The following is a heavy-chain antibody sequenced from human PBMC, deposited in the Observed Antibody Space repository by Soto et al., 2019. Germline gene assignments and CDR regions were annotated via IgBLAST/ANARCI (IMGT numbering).Heavy chain of an antibody. J-gene: IGHJ4*02. Sequence: LVESGGGLVYPGGSLRLSCVASGFSFSDYSMNWVRQAPGKGLQWVSYISSSSDNTYYADSVKGRFTVSRDNAKNALFLQRNGLRDDDTATYYCARLPKGSLVTAWGQGTRVTVSS. D-gene: IGHD2-21*02. CDR3: ARLPKGSLVTA. CDR1: GFSFSDYS. V-gene: IGHV3-48*02. CDR2: ISSSSDNT.